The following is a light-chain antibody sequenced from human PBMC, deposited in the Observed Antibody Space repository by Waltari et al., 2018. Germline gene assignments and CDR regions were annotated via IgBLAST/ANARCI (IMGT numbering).Light chain of an antibody. CDR1: QSVSGY. CDR2: DAS. V-gene: IGKV3-20*01. CDR3: QQYGGSPT. Sequence: VLPQSPVTLSLSPGELAALSCRASQSVSGYLACYQQKPGQAPRLLISDASIRAIGIPDRFSGSGSGTDVTLTISILEPEDFAMYYCQQYGGSPTFGQGTKLEIK. J-gene: IGKJ2*01.